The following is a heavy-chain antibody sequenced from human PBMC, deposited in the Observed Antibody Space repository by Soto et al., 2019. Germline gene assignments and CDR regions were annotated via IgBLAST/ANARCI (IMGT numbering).Heavy chain of an antibody. J-gene: IGHJ4*02. CDR3: AKDEGAEDDILTGYPLFDY. Sequence: GGSLRLSCAASGFNFRSYGMHWVRQAPGKGLEWVAVISYDGSAKWYVDSVKGRFTISRDTSKNILYLQMNSLRAEDTAVYYCAKDEGAEDDILTGYPLFDYRGQGILVTVSS. CDR2: ISYDGSAK. V-gene: IGHV3-30*18. D-gene: IGHD3-9*01. CDR1: GFNFRSYG.